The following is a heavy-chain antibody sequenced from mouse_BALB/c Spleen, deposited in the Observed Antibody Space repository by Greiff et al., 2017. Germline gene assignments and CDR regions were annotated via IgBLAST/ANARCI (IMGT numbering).Heavy chain of an antibody. D-gene: IGHD2-14*01. CDR2: ISSGGGST. V-gene: IGHV5-12-1*01. CDR3: ARQYRYDGYYAMDY. J-gene: IGHJ4*01. Sequence: EVKLMESGGGLVKPGGSLKLSCAASGFAFSSYDMSWVRQTPEKRLEWVAYISSGGGSTYYPDTVKGRFTISRDNAKNTLYLQMSSLKSEDTAMYYCARQYRYDGYYAMDYWGQGTSVTVSS. CDR1: GFAFSSYD.